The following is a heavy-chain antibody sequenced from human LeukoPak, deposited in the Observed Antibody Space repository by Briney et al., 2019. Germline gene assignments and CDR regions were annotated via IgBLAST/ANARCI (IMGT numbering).Heavy chain of an antibody. J-gene: IGHJ6*02. Sequence: GGSLRLSCATSGFPFSDFSMSWVRQAPGKGLEWISTTNSGGTSTYYAESVKGRFTISRDNSKNTLYLQMNSLRAEDTAVYYCARGGMRYYGSGTFYYGMDVWGQGTTDTVSS. D-gene: IGHD3-10*01. CDR2: TNSGGTST. CDR1: GFPFSDFS. CDR3: ARGGMRYYGSGTFYYGMDV. V-gene: IGHV3-23*01.